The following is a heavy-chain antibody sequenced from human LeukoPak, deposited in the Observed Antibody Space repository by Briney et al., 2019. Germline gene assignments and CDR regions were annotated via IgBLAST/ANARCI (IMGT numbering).Heavy chain of an antibody. CDR2: ISHSGDT. CDR3: ARVGPLAVGTGKRVYSFDY. D-gene: IGHD1-1*01. CDR1: GFSITSGDY. Sequence: PSETLSLPCDVSGFSITSGDYWGWIRQSPGRGLEWIGSISHSGDTYYIPSLRSRVTMSLDTSRHQFSLDLRSVSAADTAVYFCARVGPLAVGTGKRVYSFDYWGQGTLVTVSS. V-gene: IGHV4-38-2*01. J-gene: IGHJ4*02.